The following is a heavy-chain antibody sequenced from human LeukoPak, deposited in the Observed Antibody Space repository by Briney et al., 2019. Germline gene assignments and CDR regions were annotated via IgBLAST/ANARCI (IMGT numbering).Heavy chain of an antibody. V-gene: IGHV3-7*01. CDR3: ARGRGRQLVPYYFDY. CDR1: GFTFSSYW. J-gene: IGHJ4*02. Sequence: GGSLRLSCAASGFTFSSYWMSWVRQAPGKGLEWVANIKQDGSEKYYVDSVKGRFTISRDNAKNSLYLQMNSLRAKDTAVYYCARGRGRQLVPYYFDYWGQGTLVTVSS. D-gene: IGHD6-13*01. CDR2: IKQDGSEK.